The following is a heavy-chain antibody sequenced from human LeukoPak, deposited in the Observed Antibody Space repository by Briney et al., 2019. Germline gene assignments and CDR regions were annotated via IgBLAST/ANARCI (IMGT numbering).Heavy chain of an antibody. CDR2: IWYDGSNK. V-gene: IGHV3-33*06. D-gene: IGHD5-18*01. J-gene: IGHJ3*02. Sequence: GGSLRLSCAASGFTFSSYGMHWVRQAPGKGLEWVAVIWYDGSNKYYADSVKGRFTISRDNSKNTLYLQMNSLRAEDTAVYYCAKDYMRGYSPTPAFDIWGQGTMVTVSS. CDR1: GFTFSSYG. CDR3: AKDYMRGYSPTPAFDI.